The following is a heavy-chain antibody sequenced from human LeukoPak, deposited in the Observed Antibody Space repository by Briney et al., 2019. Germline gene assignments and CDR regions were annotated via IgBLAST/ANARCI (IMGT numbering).Heavy chain of an antibody. CDR3: ARDEDRGDISHGY. Sequence: ASVKVSCKASGYTFINYGITWVGQAPGQGLEWMGWISAYNGNTNYAQKLQGRVTMTTDTSTSTAYMELRSLRSDDTAVYYCARDEDRGDISHGYWGQGTLVTVSS. J-gene: IGHJ4*02. V-gene: IGHV1-18*01. CDR1: GYTFINYG. D-gene: IGHD5-12*01. CDR2: ISAYNGNT.